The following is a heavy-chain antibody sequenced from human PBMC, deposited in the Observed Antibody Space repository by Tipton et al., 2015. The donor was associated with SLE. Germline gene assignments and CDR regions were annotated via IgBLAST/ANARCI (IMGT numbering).Heavy chain of an antibody. V-gene: IGHV4-59*08. Sequence: GLVKPSETLSLTCTVSGGSISSYYWSWIRQPPGKGLEWIGYIYYSGSTIYNPSLKSRVTMSVDTSKNQFSLNLSSVTAADTAVYYCARNYYGSGSHFDLWGRGTLVTVSS. CDR2: IYYSGST. D-gene: IGHD3-10*01. CDR1: GGSISSYY. J-gene: IGHJ2*01. CDR3: ARNYYGSGSHFDL.